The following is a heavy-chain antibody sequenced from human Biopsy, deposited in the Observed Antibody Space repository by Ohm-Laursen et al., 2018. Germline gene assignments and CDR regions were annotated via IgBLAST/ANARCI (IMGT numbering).Heavy chain of an antibody. J-gene: IGHJ2*01. D-gene: IGHD3-22*01. Sequence: SETLSLTCTVSGDSISSYYWSWIRQPPGKGLEWIGYDYYTGSTDYNPSLQSRVTISVDTSKNHFSLRLRSVTPADTAIYCARDRGYYSDRTVPGYFDLWGRGTLVTVSS. V-gene: IGHV4-59*01. CDR2: DYYTGST. CDR1: GDSISSYY. CDR3: ARDRGYYSDRTVPGYFDL.